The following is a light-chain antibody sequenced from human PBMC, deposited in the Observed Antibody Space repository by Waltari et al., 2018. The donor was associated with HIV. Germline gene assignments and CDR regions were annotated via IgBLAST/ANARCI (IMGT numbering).Light chain of an antibody. J-gene: IGLJ2*01. CDR1: SSGVGGYNY. V-gene: IGLV2-8*01. CDR3: SSYAGTKNVI. CDR2: EVT. Sequence: QSALTQPPSASGSPDQSVTISCPGTSSGVGGYNYVSWYQQHPGKAPESMMYEVTNRPSGVPDRFSGSKSGNTASLTVSGLQADDEATYYCSSYAGTKNVIFGGGTKLTVL.